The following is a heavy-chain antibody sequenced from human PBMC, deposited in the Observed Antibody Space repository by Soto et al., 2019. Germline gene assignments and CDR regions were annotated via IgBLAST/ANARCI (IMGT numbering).Heavy chain of an antibody. J-gene: IGHJ3*02. CDR3: ARRAGYSSSSTAFDI. Sequence: QVQLVQSGADVKKPGSSVKLSCKASGGTFGSYAINWVRQAPGQGLEWMGGIIPIFGTPSYAQKFQGRVTLTAGESASAAYMELSSLRSDDTAVYYCARRAGYSSSSTAFDIWSQGTRVTVSS. CDR1: GGTFGSYA. D-gene: IGHD6-6*01. CDR2: IIPIFGTP. V-gene: IGHV1-69*01.